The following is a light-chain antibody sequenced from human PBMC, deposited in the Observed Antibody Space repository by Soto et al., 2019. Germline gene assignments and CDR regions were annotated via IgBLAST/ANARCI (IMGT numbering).Light chain of an antibody. Sequence: DIQMTQSPSTPSASVGDRVTITCRASQSISSWLAWYQQKPGKAPKLLIYKASSLESGVPSRFSGSGSGTEFTLTISSLQPDDFATYYCQQYNSYPGTFGQGTKVEIK. CDR1: QSISSW. J-gene: IGKJ1*01. V-gene: IGKV1-5*03. CDR2: KAS. CDR3: QQYNSYPGT.